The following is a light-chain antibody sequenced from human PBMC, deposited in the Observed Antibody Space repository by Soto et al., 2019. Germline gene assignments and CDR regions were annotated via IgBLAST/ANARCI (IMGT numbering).Light chain of an antibody. CDR2: AAF. J-gene: IGKJ1*01. CDR3: QQYCGSPWT. Sequence: EIVLTQSPGTLPLSPGVRATLSCRSSQSVNRNYLAWYQQKPGQAPRLLIYAAFSRAAGFPDRFSGSGSETDVTLTISRLEPEDFAVYYCQQYCGSPWTFGQGTKVEIK. CDR1: QSVNRNY. V-gene: IGKV3-20*01.